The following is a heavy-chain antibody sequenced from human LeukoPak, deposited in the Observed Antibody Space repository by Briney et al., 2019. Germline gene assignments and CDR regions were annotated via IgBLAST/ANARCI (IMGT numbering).Heavy chain of an antibody. D-gene: IGHD3-22*01. CDR3: ARNYDSSGYYYDADAFDI. CDR1: GFTFSSYS. V-gene: IGHV3-21*01. J-gene: IGHJ3*02. CDR2: ISSSSSYI. Sequence: KPGGSLRLSCAASGFTFSSYSMNWVRQAPGKGLEWVSSISSSSSYIYYADSVKGRFTISRDNAKNSLYLQMNSLRAEDTPVYYCARNYDSSGYYYDADAFDIWGQGTMVTVSS.